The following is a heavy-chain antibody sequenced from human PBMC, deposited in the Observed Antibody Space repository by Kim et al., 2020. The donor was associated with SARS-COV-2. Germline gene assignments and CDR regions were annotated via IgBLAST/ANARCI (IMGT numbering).Heavy chain of an antibody. CDR3: ARMDYYGSGSYYNGPPF. Sequence: SETLSLTCAVYGGSFSGYYWSWIRQPPGKGLEWIGEINHSGSTNYNPSLKSRVTISVDTSKNQFSLKLSSVTAADTAVYYCARMDYYGSGSYYNGPPF. CDR1: GGSFSGYY. D-gene: IGHD3-10*01. CDR2: INHSGST. J-gene: IGHJ3*01. V-gene: IGHV4-34*01.